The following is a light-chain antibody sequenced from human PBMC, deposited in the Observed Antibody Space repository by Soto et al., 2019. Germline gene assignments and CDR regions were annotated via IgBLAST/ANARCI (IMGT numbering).Light chain of an antibody. CDR3: AAWDDSLSGPWV. CDR1: NSNIGTNT. CDR2: SYN. J-gene: IGLJ3*02. V-gene: IGLV1-44*01. Sequence: QSVLTQPPSVSGTPGQGVSISCSGSNSNIGTNTVNWYQHRPGTVPRLLIYSYNQRPSGVPDRFSASKSGTSASLAISRLQAEDEAEDYCAAWDDSLSGPWVFGGGTKLTVL.